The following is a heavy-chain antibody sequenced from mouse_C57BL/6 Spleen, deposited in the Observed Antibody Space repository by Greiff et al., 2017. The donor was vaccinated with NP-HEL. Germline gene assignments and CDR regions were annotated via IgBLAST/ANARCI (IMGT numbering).Heavy chain of an antibody. CDR1: GYTFTSYW. CDR2: IHPNSGST. CDR3: ASLITTVVGAY. Sequence: QVQLQQPGAEMVKPGASVKLSCKASGYTFTSYWMHWVKQRPGQGLEWIGMIHPNSGSTNYNEKFKSKATLTVDKSSSTAYMQLSSLTSEDSAVYYCASLITTVVGAYWGQGTLVTVSA. D-gene: IGHD1-1*01. J-gene: IGHJ3*01. V-gene: IGHV1-64*01.